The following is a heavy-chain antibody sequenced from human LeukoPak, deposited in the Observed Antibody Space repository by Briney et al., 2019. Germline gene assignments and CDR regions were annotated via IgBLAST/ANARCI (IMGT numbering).Heavy chain of an antibody. Sequence: SETLSLTCTVSGGSISSYYWSWIRQPPGKGLEWIGYIYYSGSANYNPSLKSRVTISVDTSKNQFSLKLSSVTAADTAVYYCARRYCSSTSCYGGGWFDYWGQGTLVTVSS. V-gene: IGHV4-59*01. CDR3: ARRYCSSTSCYGGGWFDY. D-gene: IGHD2-2*01. CDR2: IYYSGSA. J-gene: IGHJ4*02. CDR1: GGSISSYY.